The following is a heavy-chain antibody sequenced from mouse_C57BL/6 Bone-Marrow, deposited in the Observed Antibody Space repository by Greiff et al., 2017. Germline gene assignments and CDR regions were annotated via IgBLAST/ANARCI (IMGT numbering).Heavy chain of an antibody. CDR2: INPNYGTT. V-gene: IGHV1-39*01. CDR1: GYSFTDYN. CDR3: ARQRRLLGAMDY. D-gene: IGHD3-2*02. J-gene: IGHJ4*01. Sequence: VQLPQSGPELVKPGASVKISCKASGYSFTDYNMNWVKQSNGKSLECIGVINPNYGTTSYNQKFKGKATLTVDQSSSTAYMQLNSLTSEDAAGYYCARQRRLLGAMDYWGQGTSVTVSS.